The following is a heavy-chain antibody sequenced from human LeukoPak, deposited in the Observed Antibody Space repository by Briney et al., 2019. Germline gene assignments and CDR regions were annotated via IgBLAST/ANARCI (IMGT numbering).Heavy chain of an antibody. V-gene: IGHV3-48*02. D-gene: IGHD5-18*01. CDR3: ARVAEIQLWLRSAIDY. CDR2: ISTGSSTI. Sequence: GGSLRLSCAASGFTFSTYSMNWVRQAPGKGLEWFSFISTGSSTIYYADSVKGRFTISRDNAKNSLYLQMNSLRDEDTAVYYCARVAEIQLWLRSAIDYWGQGTLVTVSS. J-gene: IGHJ4*02. CDR1: GFTFSTYS.